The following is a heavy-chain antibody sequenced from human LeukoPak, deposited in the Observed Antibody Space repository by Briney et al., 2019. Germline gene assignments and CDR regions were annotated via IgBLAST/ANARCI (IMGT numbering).Heavy chain of an antibody. V-gene: IGHV4-4*07. CDR2: IYTRGST. J-gene: IGHJ3*02. CDR1: GGSINNYY. CDR3: ARGRYCSADICSGGDAFDI. Sequence: SETLSLTCTVSGGSINNYYWSWIRQPAGKGLEWIGRIYTRGSTNYNPSLKSRVTKSVDTSKNQFSLKLSSVTAADTAVYYCARGRYCSADICSGGDAFDIWGQGTMVSVSS. D-gene: IGHD2-15*01.